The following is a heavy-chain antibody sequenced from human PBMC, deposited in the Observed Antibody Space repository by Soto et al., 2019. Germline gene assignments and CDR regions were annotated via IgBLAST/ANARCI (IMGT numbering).Heavy chain of an antibody. J-gene: IGHJ4*02. CDR1: GFTFSSYW. V-gene: IGHV3-7*01. Sequence: PGGSLRLSCAASGFTFSSYWMSWVRQAPGKGLEWVANIKQDGSHKYYVDSVKGRSTMSRDNAKNSLYLQMSSLRAEDTAVYYCARGSSVYDSSGYPFDYWGQGSQVTVSS. CDR3: ARGSSVYDSSGYPFDY. D-gene: IGHD3-22*01. CDR2: IKQDGSHK.